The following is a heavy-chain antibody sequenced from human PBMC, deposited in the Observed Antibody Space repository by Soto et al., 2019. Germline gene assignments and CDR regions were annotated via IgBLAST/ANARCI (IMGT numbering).Heavy chain of an antibody. CDR3: VMVDNYVTPTPQDV. CDR1: GYTFTNFG. J-gene: IGHJ6*02. V-gene: IGHV1-18*01. Sequence: GASVKVSCKASGYTFTNFGISWVRQAPGQGLEWMGWISAYNGNTHSASKVQGRLTMTTDTSTSTAYMDLGSLTSDDTAVYYCVMVDNYVTPTPQDVWGQGTTVTVSS. CDR2: ISAYNGNT. D-gene: IGHD3-16*01.